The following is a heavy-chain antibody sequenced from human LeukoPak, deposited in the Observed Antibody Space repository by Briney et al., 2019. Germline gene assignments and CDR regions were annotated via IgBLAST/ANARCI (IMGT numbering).Heavy chain of an antibody. V-gene: IGHV3-23*01. Sequence: GGSLRLSCAASGFTFSSYEMNWVRQAPGKGLEWVSAISGSGGSTYYADSVKGRFTISRDNSKNTLYLQMNSPRAEDTAVYYCANELGPLGMDVWGQGTTVTVSS. CDR1: GFTFSSYE. J-gene: IGHJ6*02. CDR3: ANELGPLGMDV. CDR2: ISGSGGST.